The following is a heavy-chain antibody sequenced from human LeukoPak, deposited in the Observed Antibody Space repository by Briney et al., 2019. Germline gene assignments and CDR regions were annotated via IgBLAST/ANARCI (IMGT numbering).Heavy chain of an antibody. V-gene: IGHV4-4*07. Sequence: PSETLSLTCTVSGGSISSYYWSWIRQPAGKGLEWIGRIYTSGSTNYNPSLKSRVTMSVDTSKNQFSLKLSSVTAADTAVYYCAXXXXXXYYDSSGYSYIDYWGQGTLVTVSS. CDR1: GGSISSYY. D-gene: IGHD3-22*01. J-gene: IGHJ4*02. CDR2: IYTSGST. CDR3: AXXXXXXYYDSSGYSYIDY.